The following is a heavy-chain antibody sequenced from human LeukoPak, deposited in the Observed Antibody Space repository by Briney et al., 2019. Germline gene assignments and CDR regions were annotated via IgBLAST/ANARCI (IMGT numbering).Heavy chain of an antibody. CDR2: ISWNSGSI. Sequence: GGSLRLSCAASGFTFDDYAMHWVRQAPGKGLEWVSGISWNSGSIGYADSVKGRFTISRDNAKNSLYLQMNSLRAEDMALYYCAKDIGDGYSSGFDYWGQGTLVTVSS. J-gene: IGHJ4*02. CDR1: GFTFDDYA. V-gene: IGHV3-9*03. D-gene: IGHD5-24*01. CDR3: AKDIGDGYSSGFDY.